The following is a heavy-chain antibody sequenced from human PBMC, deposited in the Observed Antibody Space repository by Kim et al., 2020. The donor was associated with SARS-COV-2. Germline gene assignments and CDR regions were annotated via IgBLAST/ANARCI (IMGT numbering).Heavy chain of an antibody. Sequence: GGSLRLSCAASGFPFRRYWMHWVRQVPGKGLVWVSRTNEDGTTTNYADSVKGRFTISRDNAENTLYLQMNGLTAEDTAVYYCARDLSGADDYWGQGTLVT. CDR1: GFPFRRYW. CDR2: TNEDGTTT. J-gene: IGHJ4*02. CDR3: ARDLSGADDY. V-gene: IGHV3-74*01. D-gene: IGHD3-10*01.